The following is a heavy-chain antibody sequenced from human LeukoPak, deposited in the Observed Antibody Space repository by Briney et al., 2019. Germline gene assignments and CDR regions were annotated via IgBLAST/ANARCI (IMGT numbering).Heavy chain of an antibody. V-gene: IGHV3-7*01. D-gene: IGHD2-21*02. J-gene: IGHJ4*02. CDR1: GFSFSAYW. CDR3: VRLSGGVTTFDS. CDR2: ISRDGSSQ. Sequence: GGSLRLSCAASGFSFSAYWMSWVREGPGQGLEWVAGISRDGSSQHYVDSVRDRFTAFRENAKNSLYLQLNTLSAEDTAVYYRVRLSGGVTTFDSWGQGSLVTVSS.